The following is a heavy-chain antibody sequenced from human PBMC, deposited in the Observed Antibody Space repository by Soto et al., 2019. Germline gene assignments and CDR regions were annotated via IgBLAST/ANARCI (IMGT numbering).Heavy chain of an antibody. J-gene: IGHJ6*02. CDR1: GFTFSSYW. CDR2: IKQYGSEK. Sequence: PGGSLRLSCAASGFTFSSYWMSWGRQAPGKGLEWVAKIKQYGSEKYYVDSMKGRCTISRDNAKNLLFLEMNSLSAGDTAVYYCARDQDILTGPYSYYFYGLDVWGQGTTVPVSS. V-gene: IGHV3-7*01. D-gene: IGHD3-9*01. CDR3: ARDQDILTGPYSYYFYGLDV.